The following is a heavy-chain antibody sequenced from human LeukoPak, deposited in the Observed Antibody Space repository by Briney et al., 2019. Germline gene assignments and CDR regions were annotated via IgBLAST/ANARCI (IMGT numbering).Heavy chain of an antibody. CDR2: ISGSGGNT. V-gene: IGHV3-23*01. J-gene: IGHJ4*02. Sequence: GGSLRLSCAASGFTFSSYWMSWVRQAPGKGLEWVAAISGSGGNTYYADSVKGRFTISRDNSKTTLYLQMNSLRAEDTAVYYCAKDRYYYDSSGYYYGGYFDYWGQGTLVTVSS. CDR1: GFTFSSYW. CDR3: AKDRYYYDSSGYYYGGYFDY. D-gene: IGHD3-22*01.